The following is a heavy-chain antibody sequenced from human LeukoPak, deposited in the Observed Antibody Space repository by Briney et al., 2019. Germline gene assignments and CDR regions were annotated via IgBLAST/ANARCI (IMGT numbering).Heavy chain of an antibody. Sequence: SETLSLTCTVSGGSISGYYWSWIRQPPGKGLEWLGCIYYSGYTYYSPSLRSRLTMSVDTSKNQFSLKLSSVTAADTAVYYCARHRDGYSWLDYWGQGTLVTVSS. D-gene: IGHD5-24*01. CDR1: GGSISGYY. V-gene: IGHV4-59*08. CDR2: IYYSGYT. CDR3: ARHRDGYSWLDY. J-gene: IGHJ4*02.